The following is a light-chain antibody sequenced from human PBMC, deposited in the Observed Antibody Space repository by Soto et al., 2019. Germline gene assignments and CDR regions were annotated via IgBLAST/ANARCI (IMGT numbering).Light chain of an antibody. Sequence: IQMTQSPSSLSASVGDSVTVTCRASQSINIYLNWYQQKPGKAPTLLIYGASSLQSGVQSRFTSGGSRTDFTLTISSLQPEDFATYYCQQSYRSPYTFAQGTKLEIK. CDR1: QSINIY. CDR3: QQSYRSPYT. V-gene: IGKV1-39*01. CDR2: GAS. J-gene: IGKJ2*01.